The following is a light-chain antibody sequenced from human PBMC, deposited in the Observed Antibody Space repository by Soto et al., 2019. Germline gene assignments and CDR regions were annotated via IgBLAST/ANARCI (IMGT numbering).Light chain of an antibody. CDR2: KAS. CDR3: QQYETYFRT. Sequence: DIQMTQSPSTLSASVGARVTITCRASQGISGWLAWYQQKPGKAPRLLIYKASSLESGVPSRFSGSGFGTEFTLTISSLQPDDSGTYYCQQYETYFRTFGQGTKLEIQ. V-gene: IGKV1-5*03. J-gene: IGKJ2*01. CDR1: QGISGW.